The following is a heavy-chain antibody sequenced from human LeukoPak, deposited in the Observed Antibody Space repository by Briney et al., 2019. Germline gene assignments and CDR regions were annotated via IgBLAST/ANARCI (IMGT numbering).Heavy chain of an antibody. V-gene: IGHV4-39*01. J-gene: IGHJ3*02. Sequence: PSRTLSLTCTVSGGSISSSNEYWGWIRQPPGKGLEWIGTIYHNGGTYYNPSLQSRVTISVDTSKNQFSLKLNSVTAPDTGIYYCATRAVTGTGVDAFYTWGPGTMVTVSS. CDR2: IYHNGGT. CDR1: GGSISSSNEY. CDR3: ATRAVTGTGVDAFYT. D-gene: IGHD6-19*01.